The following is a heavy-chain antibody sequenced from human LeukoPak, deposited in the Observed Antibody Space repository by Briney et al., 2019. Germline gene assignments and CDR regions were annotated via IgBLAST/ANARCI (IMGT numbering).Heavy chain of an antibody. CDR3: ARIRGAYYYDSSGYFDY. CDR1: GFTFSSYE. CDR2: ISSSGSTI. D-gene: IGHD3-22*01. Sequence: PGGSLRLSCAASGFTFSSYEMNWVRQAPGKGLEWVSYISSSGSTIYYADSVKGRFTISRDNAKNSLYLQMNSLRAEDTAVYYCARIRGAYYYDSSGYFDYWGQGTLVTVSS. J-gene: IGHJ4*02. V-gene: IGHV3-48*03.